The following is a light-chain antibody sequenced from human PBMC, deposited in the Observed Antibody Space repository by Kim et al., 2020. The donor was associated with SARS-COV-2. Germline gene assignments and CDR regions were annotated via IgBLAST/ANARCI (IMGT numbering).Light chain of an antibody. Sequence: SYELTQPPSVSVSPGQTASITCSGDKLGDKYACWYQQKPGQSPVLVIYQDNKRPSGIPERFSGSNSGNTATLTISGTQAMYEADYYCQAWDSSTYVFGTGTKGTVL. CDR3: QAWDSSTYV. J-gene: IGLJ1*01. CDR1: KLGDKY. V-gene: IGLV3-1*01. CDR2: QDN.